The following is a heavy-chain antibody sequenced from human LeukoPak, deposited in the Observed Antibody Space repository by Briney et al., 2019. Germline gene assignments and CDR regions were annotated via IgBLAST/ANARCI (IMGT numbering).Heavy chain of an antibody. Sequence: SETLSLTCTVSGDSVSTYYWSWIRQPAGKGLEWIGRIYSSVSTNYNPSLKSRVTMSIDTSKNQFSLKLSSVTAADTAVYYCARGRRGGYSYGYNFDYWGQGTLVTVSS. D-gene: IGHD5-18*01. J-gene: IGHJ4*02. CDR2: IYSSVST. V-gene: IGHV4-4*07. CDR1: GDSVSTYY. CDR3: ARGRRGGYSYGYNFDY.